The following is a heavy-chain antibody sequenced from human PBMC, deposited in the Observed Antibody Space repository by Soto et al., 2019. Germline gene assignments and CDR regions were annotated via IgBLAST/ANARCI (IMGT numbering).Heavy chain of an antibody. CDR1: GFTLGDYP. Sequence: GPLRLPCTTSGFTLGDYPLYWVRPAPGQGLEWVGFIRRNASGGTTDYAASVKGRFTISRDDSKSIAYLQMNSLRTEDTDVYYCTRASSLDFDFRGRGTLGIVSS. CDR3: TRASSLDFDF. V-gene: IGHV3-49*04. D-gene: IGHD3-16*01. CDR2: IRRNASGGTT. J-gene: IGHJ4*02.